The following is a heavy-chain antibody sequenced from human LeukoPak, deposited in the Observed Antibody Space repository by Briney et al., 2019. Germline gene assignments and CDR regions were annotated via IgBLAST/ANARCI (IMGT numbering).Heavy chain of an antibody. J-gene: IGHJ4*02. CDR1: GFTFSNYN. D-gene: IGHD4-11*01. V-gene: IGHV3-48*02. CDR3: ARGGHSNHDPFDY. Sequence: PGGSLRLSCAASGFTFSNYNMNWVRQAPGKGLEWLSYISRSSSTIYYADSVKGRFTISRDNAKNSLYLQMNSLRDEDTAVYYCARGGHSNHDPFDYWGQGTLVTASS. CDR2: ISRSSSTI.